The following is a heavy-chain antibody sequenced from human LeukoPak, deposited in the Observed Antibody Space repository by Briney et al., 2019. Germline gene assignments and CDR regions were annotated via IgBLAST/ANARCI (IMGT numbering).Heavy chain of an antibody. Sequence: GGSLRLSCAASGFTFSIYAMSWVRQAPGKGLEWVSAINSAGVTYYADSVKGRFTISRDNSKNTLFLQMNSLRAEGTAVYYCAKTLLFTFGVTDYWGQGTLVTVSS. CDR1: GFTFSIYA. D-gene: IGHD3-16*01. V-gene: IGHV3-23*01. CDR3: AKTLLFTFGVTDY. CDR2: INSAGVT. J-gene: IGHJ4*02.